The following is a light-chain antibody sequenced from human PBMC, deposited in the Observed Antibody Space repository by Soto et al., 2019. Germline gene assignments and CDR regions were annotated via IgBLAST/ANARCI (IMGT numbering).Light chain of an antibody. CDR2: GAS. CDR1: QSVSSSY. CDR3: QQYYSSRWT. J-gene: IGKJ1*01. V-gene: IGKV3-20*01. Sequence: EIVLTQSPGTLSLSPGERATLSCRASQSVSSSYLAWYQQEPGQAPRLLIYGASRRATGIPDTFSGSGSGTDFTLTISRLQPEDFAVYYCQQYYSSRWTFGRGTKVEIK.